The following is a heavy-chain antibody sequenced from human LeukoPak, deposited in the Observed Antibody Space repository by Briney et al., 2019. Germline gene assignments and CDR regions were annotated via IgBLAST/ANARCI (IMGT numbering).Heavy chain of an antibody. CDR2: IIPILGIA. J-gene: IGHJ4*01. CDR1: GGTFSSYT. CDR3: ARDNPRDFWSNFDY. D-gene: IGHD3-3*01. V-gene: IGHV1-69*04. Sequence: SVKVSCKASGGTFSSYTISWVRQAPGQGLEWMGRIIPILGIANYAQKFQGRVTITAAKSTSTAYIELSSLKSEDTAVYYCARDNPRDFWSNFDYWGQGTLVTVSS.